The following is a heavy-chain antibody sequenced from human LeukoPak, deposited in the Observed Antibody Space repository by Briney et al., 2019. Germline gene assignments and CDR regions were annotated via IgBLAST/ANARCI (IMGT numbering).Heavy chain of an antibody. V-gene: IGHV3-30*01. Sequence: GGSLRLSCAASGFTFSSYAMHWVRQAPGKGLERVAVISYDGSNKYYADSVKGRFTISRDNSKNTLYLQMNSLRAEDTAVYYCARAQYDFWSGSYSWFDPWGQGTLVTVSS. CDR1: GFTFSSYA. J-gene: IGHJ5*02. CDR3: ARAQYDFWSGSYSWFDP. CDR2: ISYDGSNK. D-gene: IGHD3-3*01.